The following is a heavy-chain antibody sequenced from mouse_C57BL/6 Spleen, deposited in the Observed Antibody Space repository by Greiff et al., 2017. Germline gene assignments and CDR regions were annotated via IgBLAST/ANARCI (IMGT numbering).Heavy chain of an antibody. CDR3: ARHYDYDDGYYYAMDY. CDR1: GFTFSSYG. D-gene: IGHD2-4*01. Sequence: EVQLVESGGDLVKPGGSLKLSCAASGFTFSSYGMSWVRQTPDKRLEWVATISSGGSYTYYPDSVKGRFTISRDNAKHTLYLQMSSLKSEDTAMYYCARHYDYDDGYYYAMDYWGQGTSVTVSS. V-gene: IGHV5-6*01. CDR2: ISSGGSYT. J-gene: IGHJ4*01.